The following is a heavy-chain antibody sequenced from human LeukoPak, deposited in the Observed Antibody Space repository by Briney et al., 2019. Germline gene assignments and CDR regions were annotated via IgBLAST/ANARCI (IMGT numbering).Heavy chain of an antibody. Sequence: ASVKVSCKASGYTFTSYGISWVRQAPGQGLEWMGWISAYNGNTNYAQKFQGRVTMTRDTSISTAYMELSRLRSDDTAVYYCARGLHKYPPPYYFDYWGQGTLVTVSS. V-gene: IGHV1-18*01. CDR3: ARGLHKYPPPYYFDY. D-gene: IGHD6-6*01. J-gene: IGHJ4*02. CDR2: ISAYNGNT. CDR1: GYTFTSYG.